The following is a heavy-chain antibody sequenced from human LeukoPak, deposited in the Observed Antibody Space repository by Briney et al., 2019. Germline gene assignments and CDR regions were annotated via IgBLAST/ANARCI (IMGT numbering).Heavy chain of an antibody. V-gene: IGHV4-4*07. D-gene: IGHD3-22*01. J-gene: IGHJ4*02. CDR2: TSPSGIT. Sequence: SSTLSLTGTVPDASISGNDWGWIRQPAGKGLEWIGRTSPSGITTHNPRPKSLVTPSEATSKTPPPLKLGSVTAPRTPVYYCGRDYYYESSGYYDYGVQGTLVTVSA. CDR1: DASISGND. CDR3: GRDYYYESSGYYDY.